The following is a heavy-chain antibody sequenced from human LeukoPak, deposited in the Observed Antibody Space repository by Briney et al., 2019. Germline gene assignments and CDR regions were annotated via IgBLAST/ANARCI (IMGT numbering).Heavy chain of an antibody. J-gene: IGHJ4*02. CDR1: GFTFDDYA. Sequence: GGSLRLSCAASGFTFDDYAMHWVRQAPGQGLEWVAFIRYDGSDKYYADSVKGRFTISRDNSKNTLYLQINSLRAEDTAVYYCAKDRGDWKYFDYWGQGTLVTVSS. CDR3: AKDRGDWKYFDY. D-gene: IGHD1-1*01. V-gene: IGHV3-30*02. CDR2: IRYDGSDK.